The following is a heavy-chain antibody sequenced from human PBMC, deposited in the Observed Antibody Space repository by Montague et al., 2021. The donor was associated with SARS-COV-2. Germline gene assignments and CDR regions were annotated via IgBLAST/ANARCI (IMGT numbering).Heavy chain of an antibody. CDR3: ARRGRDITVPYFDY. CDR1: GFSFSDYY. J-gene: IGHJ4*02. CDR2: ISSGGLSI. V-gene: IGHV3-11*01. D-gene: IGHD2-15*01. Sequence: SLRLSCAASGFSFSDYYMTWIRQAPGKGLEWVSYISSGGLSIYYSDSVKGRFTISRDNANKTLFLQMNSLRAEDTAVYYCARRGRDITVPYFDYWGQGTPVAVSS.